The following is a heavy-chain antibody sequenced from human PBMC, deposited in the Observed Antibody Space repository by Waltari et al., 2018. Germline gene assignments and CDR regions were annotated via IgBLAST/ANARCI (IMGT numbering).Heavy chain of an antibody. V-gene: IGHV1-8*01. CDR1: GYIFTDYD. J-gene: IGHJ4*02. CDR2: RNTNRGNT. D-gene: IGHD3-3*01. CDR3: TRRREFFGPDY. Sequence: QVQLVQSGPEVKQPGASVKVSCEASGYIFTDYDINWVRQAPGQGFEWMGWRNTNRGNTGYAQKFQGRVTMTMNTPTSRAYIELRDLRSDDTAVYYCTRRREFFGPDYWGQGSLVTVSA.